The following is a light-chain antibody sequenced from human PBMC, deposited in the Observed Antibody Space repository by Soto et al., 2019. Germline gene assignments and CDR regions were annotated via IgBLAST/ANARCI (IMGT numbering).Light chain of an antibody. Sequence: EIVMTQSPATLSVSPGERATLSCRASQSVNSNLAWYQQKVGQAPRLLIYGASTRATGIPATFSGSGSGTESTLTISSLQSEDFAVYYCQQYNNWPPYTFGQGTKLEIK. CDR1: QSVNSN. CDR3: QQYNNWPPYT. CDR2: GAS. V-gene: IGKV3-15*01. J-gene: IGKJ2*01.